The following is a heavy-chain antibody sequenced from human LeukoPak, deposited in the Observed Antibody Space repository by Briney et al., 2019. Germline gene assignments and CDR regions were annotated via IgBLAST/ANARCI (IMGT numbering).Heavy chain of an antibody. D-gene: IGHD6-13*01. Sequence: SVKVSCKASGGTFSCYTISWVRQAPGQGLEWMGRIIPILGIANYAQKLQGRVTITADKSTSTAYMELSSLRSEDTAVYYCARESPSSSWTFDYWGQGTLVTVSS. CDR3: ARESPSSSWTFDY. V-gene: IGHV1-69*04. CDR2: IIPILGIA. CDR1: GGTFSCYT. J-gene: IGHJ4*02.